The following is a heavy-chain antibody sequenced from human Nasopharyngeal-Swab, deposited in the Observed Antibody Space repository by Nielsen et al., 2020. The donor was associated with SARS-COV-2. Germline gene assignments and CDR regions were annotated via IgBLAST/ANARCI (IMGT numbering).Heavy chain of an antibody. J-gene: IGHJ4*02. CDR2: IYTSGST. D-gene: IGHD2-2*01. V-gene: IGHV4-61*02. CDR1: GGSISSGSYY. Sequence: SETLSLTCTVSGGSISSGSYYWSWIRQPAGMGLEWIGRIYTSGSTNYNPSLKSRVTISVDTSKNQFSLKLSSVTAADTAVYYCSWSCSSTSCPNTGYFDYWGQGTLVTVSS. CDR3: SWSCSSTSCPNTGYFDY.